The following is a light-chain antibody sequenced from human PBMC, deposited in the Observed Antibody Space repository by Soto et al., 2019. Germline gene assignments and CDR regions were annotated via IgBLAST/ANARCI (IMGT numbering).Light chain of an antibody. V-gene: IGKV3-15*01. CDR1: QRVSST. Sequence: EIVMTHSPATLSVSPGERATLSCRASQRVSSTLAWYQQKPGQAPRLLIYGASTRATGIPARFSGSGSGTEFTLTISSLQSEDFAVYYCQQYNNWPRTFGQGTKVEIK. J-gene: IGKJ1*01. CDR3: QQYNNWPRT. CDR2: GAS.